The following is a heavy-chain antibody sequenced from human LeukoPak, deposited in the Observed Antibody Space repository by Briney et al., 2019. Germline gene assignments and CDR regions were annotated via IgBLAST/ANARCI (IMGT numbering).Heavy chain of an antibody. D-gene: IGHD4-23*01. CDR1: GFPFSNYW. CDR2: MKEDGGEI. J-gene: IGHJ4*02. V-gene: IGHV3-7*01. CDR3: VRDRGYSTFDY. Sequence: GGSLRLSCAGSGFPFSNYWMAWVRQAPGKGLEWVANMKEDGGEINYVDSVKGRLTISRDNAKNSLDLQMNSLRVDDTAVYYCVRDRGYSTFDYWGQGTLVTVSS.